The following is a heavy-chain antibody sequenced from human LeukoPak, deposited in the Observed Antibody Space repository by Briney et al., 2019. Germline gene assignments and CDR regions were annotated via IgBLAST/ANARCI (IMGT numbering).Heavy chain of an antibody. CDR1: GFTFSDYY. CDR2: IYSGTI. V-gene: IGHV3-53*01. Sequence: PGGSLRLSCAASGFTFSDYYMNWIRQAPGKGLEWVSFIYSGTIHYSDSVKGRFTISRDNSKNTLYLQMNSLRAEDTAVYYCARRAGAYSHPYDYWGQGTLVTVSS. J-gene: IGHJ4*02. D-gene: IGHD4/OR15-4a*01. CDR3: ARRAGAYSHPYDY.